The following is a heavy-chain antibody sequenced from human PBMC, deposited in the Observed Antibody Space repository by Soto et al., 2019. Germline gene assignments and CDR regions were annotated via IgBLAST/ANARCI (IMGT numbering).Heavy chain of an antibody. Sequence: EVQLLESGGGLVQPGGSLRLSCAASGFTFSNYAMSWVRQAPGKGLEWVTGISGGGVSTYYADSVKGRFTISRDNSKSTLYLQMYSLRAEDTAVYYCAKPYYDFWSGYPKTSDYWGQGTLVTVSS. CDR2: ISGGGVST. CDR3: AKPYYDFWSGYPKTSDY. V-gene: IGHV3-23*01. CDR1: GFTFSNYA. J-gene: IGHJ4*02. D-gene: IGHD3-3*01.